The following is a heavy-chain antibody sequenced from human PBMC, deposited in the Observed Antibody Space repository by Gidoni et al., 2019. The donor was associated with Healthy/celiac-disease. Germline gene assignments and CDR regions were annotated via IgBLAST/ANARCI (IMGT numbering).Heavy chain of an antibody. J-gene: IGHJ6*02. D-gene: IGHD6-19*01. Sequence: QVQLVESGGGVVQPGRSLRLSCAASGFTVSSYGMHWVRQAPGKGLEGVAVIWYDGSNKYYADSVKGLFTISRDNSKNTLYLQMNSLRAEDTAVYYCARDRGYSSGWYGGDYYYYGMDVWGQGTTVTVSS. CDR1: GFTVSSYG. V-gene: IGHV3-33*01. CDR2: IWYDGSNK. CDR3: ARDRGYSSGWYGGDYYYYGMDV.